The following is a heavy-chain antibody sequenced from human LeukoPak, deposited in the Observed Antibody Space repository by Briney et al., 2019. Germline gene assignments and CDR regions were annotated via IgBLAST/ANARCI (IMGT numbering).Heavy chain of an antibody. D-gene: IGHD6-13*01. CDR3: ARDWYDY. V-gene: IGHV3-23*01. CDR1: GFTFSTYA. CDR2: IRGSGSYT. J-gene: IGHJ4*02. Sequence: GGSLRLSCAASGFTFSTYAMIWVRQAPGKGLEWVSVIRGSGSYTYYADSVRGRFTISRDNSKDTLYLQMNSLRPEETAVYYCARDWYDYWGQGTLVTVSS.